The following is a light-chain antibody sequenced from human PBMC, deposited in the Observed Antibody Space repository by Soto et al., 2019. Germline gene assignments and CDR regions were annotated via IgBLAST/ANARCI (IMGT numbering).Light chain of an antibody. V-gene: IGLV2-14*04. CDR1: DVGNYNY. Sequence: DVGNYNYVSWFQQRPDKAPKLMIYGVSSRPSGVSNRFSGSKSGNTASLTISGLQAEDEADYYCTSYTNGSTYVFGTGTKVTVL. CDR3: TSYTNGSTYV. CDR2: GVS. J-gene: IGLJ1*01.